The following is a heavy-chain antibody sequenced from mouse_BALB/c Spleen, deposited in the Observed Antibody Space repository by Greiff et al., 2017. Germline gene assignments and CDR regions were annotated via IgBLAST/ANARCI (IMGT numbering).Heavy chain of an antibody. Sequence: QVQLKESGPGLVAPSQSLSITCTVPGFSLTSYGVHWVRQPPGKGLERLGVIWAGGSTNYNSALMSRLSISKDNSKSQVFLKMNSLQTDDTAMYYCDRDHGRVFAYWGQGTLVTVSA. CDR3: DRDHGRVFAY. D-gene: IGHD1-1*01. CDR2: IWAGGST. V-gene: IGHV2-9*02. J-gene: IGHJ3*01. CDR1: GFSLTSYG.